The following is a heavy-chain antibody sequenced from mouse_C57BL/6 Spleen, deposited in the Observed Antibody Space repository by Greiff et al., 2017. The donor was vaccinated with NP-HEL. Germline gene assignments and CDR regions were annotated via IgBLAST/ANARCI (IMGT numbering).Heavy chain of an antibody. J-gene: IGHJ2*01. CDR2: ISSGSSTI. CDR3: ARRRGYGNLDY. V-gene: IGHV5-17*01. CDR1: GFTFSDYG. D-gene: IGHD2-1*01. Sequence: VQLKESGGGLVKPGGSLKLSCAASGFTFSDYGMHWVRQAPEKGLEWVAYISSGSSTIYYADTVKGRFTISRDNAKNTLFLQMTSLRSEDTAMYYCARRRGYGNLDYWGQGTTLTVSS.